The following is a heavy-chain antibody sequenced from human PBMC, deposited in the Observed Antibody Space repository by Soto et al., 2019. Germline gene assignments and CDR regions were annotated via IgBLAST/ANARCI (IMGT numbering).Heavy chain of an antibody. V-gene: IGHV3-43*01. CDR2: ISWDGGST. J-gene: IGHJ6*02. D-gene: IGHD5-18*01. CDR1: GFTFDDYT. CDR3: AKVFVTRHSQERDYYYYGMDV. Sequence: EVQLVESGGVVVQPGGSLRLSCAASGFTFDDYTMHWVRQAPGKGLEWVSLISWDGGSTYYADSVKGRFTISRDNSKNSLYLQMNSLRTEDTALYYCAKVFVTRHSQERDYYYYGMDVWGQGTTVTVSS.